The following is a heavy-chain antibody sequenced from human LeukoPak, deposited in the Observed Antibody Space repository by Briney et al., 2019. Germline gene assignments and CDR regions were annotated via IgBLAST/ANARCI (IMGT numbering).Heavy chain of an antibody. J-gene: IGHJ4*02. CDR3: AKAPGYSSGCIDY. CDR2: IRYDGSNH. D-gene: IGHD6-19*01. Sequence: PGGSLRLSCAASGFTFSGYGMHWVRQAPGKGLEWVAFIRYDGSNHYYADSVKGRFTISRDNAKNSLYLQMNSLRAEDTALYYCAKAPGYSSGCIDYWGQGTLVTVSS. CDR1: GFTFSGYG. V-gene: IGHV3-30*02.